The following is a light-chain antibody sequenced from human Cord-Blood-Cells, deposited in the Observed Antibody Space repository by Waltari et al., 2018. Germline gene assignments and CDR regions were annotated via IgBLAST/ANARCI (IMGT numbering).Light chain of an antibody. J-gene: IGLJ3*02. CDR2: RNN. V-gene: IGLV1-47*01. CDR1: SSNIGSNY. CDR3: AAWDDSLRGV. Sequence: QSVLTQPPSASGTPGQRVTIPCSGSSSNIGSNYVSWYQQLPGTAPKLLIYRNNQRPSGVPDRFSGSKSGTSASLAISGLRSEDEADYYCAAWDDSLRGVFGGGTKLTVL.